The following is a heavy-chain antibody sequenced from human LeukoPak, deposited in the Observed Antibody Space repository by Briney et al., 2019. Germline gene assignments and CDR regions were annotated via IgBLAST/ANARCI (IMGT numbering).Heavy chain of an antibody. CDR3: AKQRWELPLYYFDY. CDR1: GFTVSSNY. D-gene: IGHD1-26*01. J-gene: IGHJ4*02. Sequence: GGSLRLSCAASGFTVSSNYMSWVRQAPGKGLEWVSVIYSGGSTYYADSVKGRFTISRDNSKNTLYLQMNSLRAEDTAVYYCAKQRWELPLYYFDYWGQGTLVTVSS. V-gene: IGHV3-53*01. CDR2: IYSGGST.